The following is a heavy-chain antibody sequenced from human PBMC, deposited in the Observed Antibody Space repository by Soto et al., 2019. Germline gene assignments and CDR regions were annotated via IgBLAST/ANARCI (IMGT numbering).Heavy chain of an antibody. D-gene: IGHD3-10*01. CDR2: IRDSGDT. CDR1: GGSISSHN. Sequence: QVQLQESGPGLVKPSETLSLICSDSGGSISSHNWGWIRLPPGKGLEWIGYIRDSGDTSYNPSLNSRLTMSMATSKQEFSLKLTSVTAADPAVSYCVRQGFGALHGLVDVWGQGTTVTVSS. V-gene: IGHV4-59*08. CDR3: VRQGFGALHGLVDV. J-gene: IGHJ6*02.